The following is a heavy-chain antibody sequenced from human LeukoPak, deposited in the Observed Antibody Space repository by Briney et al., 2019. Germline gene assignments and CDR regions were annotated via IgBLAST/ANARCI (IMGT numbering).Heavy chain of an antibody. V-gene: IGHV1-18*01. Sequence: ASVKVSCKASGYTFTSYAMNWVRQAPGQGLEWMGWISAYNGNTHYAQNPQGRVTMTTDTSTSTAYMELKSLRSDDTAVYYCARGGHRRYYYTSGSAIDPWGQGTLVTVSS. CDR2: ISAYNGNT. CDR3: ARGGHRRYYYTSGSAIDP. D-gene: IGHD3-10*01. J-gene: IGHJ5*02. CDR1: GYTFTSYA.